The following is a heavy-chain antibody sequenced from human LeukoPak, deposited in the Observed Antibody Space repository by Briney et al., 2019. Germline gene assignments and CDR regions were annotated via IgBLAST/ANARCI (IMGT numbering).Heavy chain of an antibody. D-gene: IGHD2-15*01. CDR3: ARLGYCSGGSCYRFDY. CDR1: GCSISSYY. J-gene: IGHJ4*02. CDR2: IYYSGST. V-gene: IGHV4-59*01. Sequence: PSETLSLTCTVSGCSISSYYWSWIRQPPGKGLEWIGHIYYSGSTNYNPSLKSRVTISVDTSKNQFSLKLSSVTAADTAVYYCARLGYCSGGSCYRFDYWGQGTLVTVSS.